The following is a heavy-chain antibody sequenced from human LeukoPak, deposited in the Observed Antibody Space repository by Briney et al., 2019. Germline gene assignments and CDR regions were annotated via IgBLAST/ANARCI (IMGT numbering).Heavy chain of an antibody. CDR3: ARDASGWSVY. CDR1: GFIFTDYW. J-gene: IGHJ4*02. V-gene: IGHV3-7*01. D-gene: IGHD6-19*01. Sequence: GGSLRLSCAASGFIFTDYWMNWVRQAPGKGLEWVAMIKYDGIDKQYLDSVKGRFTVSRDNAKNSLYLQLNSLRVEDTAVYYCARDASGWSVYWGQGTLVIVSS. CDR2: IKYDGIDK.